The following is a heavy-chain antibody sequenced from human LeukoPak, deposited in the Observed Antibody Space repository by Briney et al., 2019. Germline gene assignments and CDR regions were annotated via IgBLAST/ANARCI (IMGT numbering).Heavy chain of an antibody. CDR2: VTANGGGT. CDR3: AKILNPHAFDI. D-gene: IGHD1-14*01. Sequence: GGSLRLSCAASGFTFDDYAMHWVRQAPGKDPEWVSYVTANGGGTYYADSVKGRFVISRDNSKNSLYLQMNILRPEDTALYYCAKILNPHAFDIWGQGTMVTVSS. CDR1: GFTFDDYA. J-gene: IGHJ3*02. V-gene: IGHV3-43*02.